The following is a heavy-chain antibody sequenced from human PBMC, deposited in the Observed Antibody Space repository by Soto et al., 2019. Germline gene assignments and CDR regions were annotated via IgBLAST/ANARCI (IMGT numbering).Heavy chain of an antibody. D-gene: IGHD4-17*01. V-gene: IGHV3-30*03. Sequence: GGSLRLSCAASGFTFSSYGMHWVRQAPGKGLEWVAVISYDGSNKYYADSVKGRFTISRDNAKNSLYLQMNSLRDEDTAVYYCARDVTVTTPTYYYYGMDVWGQGTTVTVSS. CDR3: ARDVTVTTPTYYYYGMDV. CDR2: ISYDGSNK. J-gene: IGHJ6*02. CDR1: GFTFSSYG.